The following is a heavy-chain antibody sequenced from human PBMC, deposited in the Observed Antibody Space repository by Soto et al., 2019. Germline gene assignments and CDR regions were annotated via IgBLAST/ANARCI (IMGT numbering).Heavy chain of an antibody. V-gene: IGHV3-30-3*01. CDR3: ARAPPPHDSSGYYWPIFDY. CDR2: ISYDGSNK. D-gene: IGHD3-22*01. J-gene: IGHJ4*02. Sequence: QVQLVESGGGVVQPGRSLRLSCAASGFTFSSYAMHWVRQAPGKGLEWVAVISYDGSNKYYADSVKGRFTISRDNSKNPLYLQKNRPGSEGTACFYFARAPPPHDSSGYYWPIFDYWGQGTLVTVSS. CDR1: GFTFSSYA.